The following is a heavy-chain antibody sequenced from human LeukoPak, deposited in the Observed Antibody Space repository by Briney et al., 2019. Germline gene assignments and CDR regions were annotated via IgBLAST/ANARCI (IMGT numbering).Heavy chain of an antibody. CDR1: GFTFSSYS. J-gene: IGHJ4*02. CDR2: IHSGGST. CDR3: ARGRWLGQGDY. D-gene: IGHD6-19*01. Sequence: GGSLRLSCAASGFTFSSYSMNWVRQAPGKGLEWVSVIHSGGSTYYADSVKGRFTISTDDSKNTLYLQMNSLRAEDTALYYCARGRWLGQGDYWGQGTRVTVSS. V-gene: IGHV3-66*01.